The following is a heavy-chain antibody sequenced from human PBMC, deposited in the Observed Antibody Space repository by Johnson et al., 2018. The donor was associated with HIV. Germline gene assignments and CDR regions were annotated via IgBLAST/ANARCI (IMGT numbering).Heavy chain of an antibody. V-gene: IGHV3-66*01. CDR3: ARAPGFSRAFDI. J-gene: IGHJ3*02. D-gene: IGHD3-10*01. CDR2: IYSGGDT. CDR1: GFTVSSNY. Sequence: VQLVESGGGLVQPGGSLRLSCAVSGFTVSSNYITWVRKAPGKGLEWISVIYSGGDTYYADSVKGRFTISRDDSKNTLYLQMNRLTAEDTAVYYCARAPGFSRAFDIWGQGTMVTVSS.